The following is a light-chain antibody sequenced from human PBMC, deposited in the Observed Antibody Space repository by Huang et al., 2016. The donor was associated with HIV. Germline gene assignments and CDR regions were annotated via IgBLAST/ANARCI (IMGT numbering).Light chain of an antibody. CDR2: VAS. J-gene: IGKJ1*01. CDR1: QSVSSK. Sequence: EIVMTQSPATRSVSPGERATLSCRASQSVSSKLAWYQQKPGQAPRLLVYVASTRATGIPARFSGSGSGTEFTLTISSLQSEDFAVYYCQQYNNWPLTFGQGTKVEIK. CDR3: QQYNNWPLT. V-gene: IGKV3-15*01.